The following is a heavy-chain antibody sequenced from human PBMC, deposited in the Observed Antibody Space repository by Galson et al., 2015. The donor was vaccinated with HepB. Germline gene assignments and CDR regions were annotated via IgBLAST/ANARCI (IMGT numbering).Heavy chain of an antibody. D-gene: IGHD3-10*01. Sequence: QSGAEVKKPGESLRISCKGSGYSFTSYWISWVRQMPGKGLEWMGRIDPSDSYTNYSPSFQGHVTISADKSISTAYLQWSSLKASDTAMYYCARQGASGRYYYGMDVWGQGTTVTVSS. CDR3: ARQGASGRYYYGMDV. CDR1: GYSFTSYW. CDR2: IDPSDSYT. V-gene: IGHV5-10-1*01. J-gene: IGHJ6*02.